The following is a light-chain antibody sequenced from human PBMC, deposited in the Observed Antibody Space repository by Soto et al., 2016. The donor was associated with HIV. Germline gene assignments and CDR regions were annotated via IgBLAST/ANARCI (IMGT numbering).Light chain of an antibody. CDR3: QVWDSSTNHVV. CDR2: DDS. V-gene: IGLV3-21*03. Sequence: SYELTQSPSVSVAPGKTARIACGGNNIGSKSVHWYQQKPGQAPVLVVYDDSDRPSGIPERFSGSNSGNSATLTISRVEAGDEADYFCQVWDSSTNHVVFGRRDQARPS. CDR1: NIGSKS. J-gene: IGLJ2*01.